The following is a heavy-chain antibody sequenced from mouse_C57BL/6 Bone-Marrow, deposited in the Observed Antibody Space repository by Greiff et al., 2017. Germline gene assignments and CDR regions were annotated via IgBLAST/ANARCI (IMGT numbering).Heavy chain of an antibody. CDR3: VRKEEYYYAISDNYAM. CDR1: GYTFTSYW. J-gene: IGHJ4*01. CDR2: IDPSDSYT. Sequence: QVQLQQPGAELVRPGTSVKLSCKASGYTFTSYWMHWVKQRPGQGLEWIGVIDPSDSYTNYNQKFKGKATLTVDTSSSTAYMQLSSLTSEDSAVFYCVRKEEYYYAISDNYAM. D-gene: IGHD1-1*01. V-gene: IGHV1-59*01.